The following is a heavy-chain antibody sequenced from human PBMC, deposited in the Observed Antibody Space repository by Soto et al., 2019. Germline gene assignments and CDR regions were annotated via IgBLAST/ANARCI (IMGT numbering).Heavy chain of an antibody. D-gene: IGHD6-13*01. Sequence: PSETLSLTCAVSGDCIGSSAYFWGWTRQSPGKGLEWIASIGPGGNSNYNPSLKSRVTISTDTSTNHFSLTVTSVTAADTTIYYCATKEGNTWSFDHWGQGTLVTVSS. CDR3: ATKEGNTWSFDH. CDR2: IGPGGNS. V-gene: IGHV4-39*02. CDR1: GDCIGSSAYF. J-gene: IGHJ4*02.